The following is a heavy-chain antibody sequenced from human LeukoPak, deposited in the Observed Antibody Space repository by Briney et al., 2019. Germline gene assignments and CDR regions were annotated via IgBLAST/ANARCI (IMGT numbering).Heavy chain of an antibody. D-gene: IGHD3-10*01. Sequence: ASVKVSCKASGYTFTSYAMHWVRQAPGQRLEWMGWINAGNGNTKYSQKYQGRVTITRDTSASTAYMELSSLRSEDTAVYYCARWYYGSGSYRYYFDYWGQGTLVTVSS. CDR2: INAGNGNT. J-gene: IGHJ4*02. V-gene: IGHV1-3*01. CDR1: GYTFTSYA. CDR3: ARWYYGSGSYRYYFDY.